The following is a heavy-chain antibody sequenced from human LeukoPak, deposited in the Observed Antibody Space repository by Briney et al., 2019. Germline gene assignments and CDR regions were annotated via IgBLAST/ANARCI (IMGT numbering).Heavy chain of an antibody. CDR2: ISGSGGNT. CDR1: GFTFSSYA. Sequence: GGSLRLSCAASGFTFSSYAVTWVRQAPAKGLEWVSGISGSGGNTYYADSVKGRFTISRDNSKNTLYLQMNSLRAEDTAVYYCAKASVYSINCYDFWGQGTLVTVSP. CDR3: AKASVYSINCYDF. J-gene: IGHJ4*02. D-gene: IGHD3-22*01. V-gene: IGHV3-23*01.